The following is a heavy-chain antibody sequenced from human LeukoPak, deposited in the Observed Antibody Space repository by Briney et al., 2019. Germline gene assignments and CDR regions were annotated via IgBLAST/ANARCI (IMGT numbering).Heavy chain of an antibody. D-gene: IGHD5-12*01. CDR3: ARYYTGYSIDY. CDR1: GDSITNYF. V-gene: IGHV4-59*01. CDR2: IYNSGST. J-gene: IGHJ4*02. Sequence: TSETLSLXCTVSGDSITNYFWSWIRQPPGKGLEWIGYIYNSGSTNYDPSLNPSLKSRVTISVDTSKNQFFLRLSSVTAADTAVYFCARYYTGYSIDYWGQGTLVTVSS.